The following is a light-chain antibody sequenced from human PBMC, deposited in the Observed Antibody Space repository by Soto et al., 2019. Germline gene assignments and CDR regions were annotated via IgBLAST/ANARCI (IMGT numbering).Light chain of an antibody. CDR1: QSVSSN. CDR2: DAS. V-gene: IGKV3-11*01. CDR3: QQRQYWPPIT. Sequence: IGMTQSPATLSVSTGERATLSCRASQSVSSNLAWYQQKPGQAPRLLIYDASNRATGIPARFSGSGSGTDFTLTISSLEPEDFAIYYCQQRQYWPPITFGQGTRLEIK. J-gene: IGKJ5*01.